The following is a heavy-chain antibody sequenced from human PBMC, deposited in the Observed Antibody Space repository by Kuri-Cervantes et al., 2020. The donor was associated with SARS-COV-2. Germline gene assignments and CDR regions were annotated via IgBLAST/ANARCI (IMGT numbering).Heavy chain of an antibody. D-gene: IGHD2-2*01. CDR1: GFAFSSFV. Sequence: GGSLRLSCAASGFAFSSFVMNWVRQAPGKGLEWVSAISGSGGSTYYADSVKGRFTISRDNSKNTLYLQMNSLRAEDTAVYYCAKDLTFVVAAPAVIRATKALPITWGQGTLVTVSS. V-gene: IGHV3-23*01. CDR3: AKDLTFVVAAPAVIRATKALPIT. J-gene: IGHJ5*02. CDR2: ISGSGGST.